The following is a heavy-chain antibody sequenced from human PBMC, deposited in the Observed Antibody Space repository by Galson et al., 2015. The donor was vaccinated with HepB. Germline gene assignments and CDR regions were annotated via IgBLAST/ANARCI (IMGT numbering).Heavy chain of an antibody. CDR2: VNVDNGDT. J-gene: IGHJ4*02. Sequence: SCKASGYRFTRYGISWVRQAPGQGLEWMGWVNVDNGDTNYAQKVQGRVTMTTDTSTKTVDMELRSLRIDDTAVYYCARGGMATIGGPTFDSWGQGTLVTVSS. V-gene: IGHV1-18*01. CDR1: GYRFTRYG. D-gene: IGHD5-24*01. CDR3: ARGGMATIGGPTFDS.